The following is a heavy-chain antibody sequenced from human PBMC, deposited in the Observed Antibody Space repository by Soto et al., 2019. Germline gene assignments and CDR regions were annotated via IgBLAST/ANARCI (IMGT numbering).Heavy chain of an antibody. J-gene: IGHJ4*02. CDR2: IYHSGST. D-gene: IGHD2-8*02. Sequence: SETLSLTCAVSGGSISSGGYSWSWIRQPPGKGLEWIGYIYHSGSTYYNPSLKSRVTISVDTSKDQFSLKLSSVTAADTAVYYCARHVESWVLVHPYYFDYWGQGTLVTVSS. CDR1: GGSISSGGYS. CDR3: ARHVESWVLVHPYYFDY. V-gene: IGHV4-30-2*05.